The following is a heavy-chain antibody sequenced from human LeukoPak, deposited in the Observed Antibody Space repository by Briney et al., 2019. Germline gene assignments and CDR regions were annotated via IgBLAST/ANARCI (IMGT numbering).Heavy chain of an antibody. CDR3: TREDVLRYFDLTRFDY. V-gene: IGHV3-49*04. CDR2: IRSKRNYSTT. Sequence: GGSLRHSCTASGFTFGDYAMSWVGQAPGKGPEWVGFIRSKRNYSTTEYATSAKGRFTISRDDSKTIAHLQMNILKAEDTAVYYCTREDVLRYFDLTRFDYWGQGTLVTVS. CDR1: GFTFGDYA. J-gene: IGHJ4*02. D-gene: IGHD3-9*01.